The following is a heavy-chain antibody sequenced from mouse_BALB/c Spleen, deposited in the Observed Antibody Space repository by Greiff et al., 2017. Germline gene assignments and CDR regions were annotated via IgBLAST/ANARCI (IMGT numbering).Heavy chain of an antibody. CDR2: ISSGGST. J-gene: IGHJ2*01. CDR1: GFTFSSYA. Sequence: EVQGVESGGGLVKPGGSLKLSCAASGFTFSSYAMSWVRQTPEKRLEWVASISSGGSTYYPDSVKGRFTISRDNARNILYLQMSSLRSEDTAMYYCARPHYDESFDYWGQGTTRTVSS. CDR3: ARPHYDESFDY. V-gene: IGHV5-6-5*01. D-gene: IGHD1-2*01.